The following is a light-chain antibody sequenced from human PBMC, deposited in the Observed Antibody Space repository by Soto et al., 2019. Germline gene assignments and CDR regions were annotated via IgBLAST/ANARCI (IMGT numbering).Light chain of an antibody. CDR1: QSVSST. CDR2: DAS. CDR3: QQRSNWPLT. V-gene: IGKV3-11*01. Sequence: EIVLTQSPATLSLSPGERATLSCMASQSVSSTLAWYHQKPGQAPRLLIYDASNRATGVPARFSGSGSGTDFTLTISSLEPEDFAVYYCQQRSNWPLTFGGGTKVEIK. J-gene: IGKJ4*01.